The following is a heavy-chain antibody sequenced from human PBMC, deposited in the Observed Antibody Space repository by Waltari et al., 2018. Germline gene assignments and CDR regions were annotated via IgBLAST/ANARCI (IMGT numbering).Heavy chain of an antibody. CDR1: GVAVTANF. D-gene: IGHD5-18*01. CDR3: ARQLGYSYALGS. CDR2: IHIGVAT. J-gene: IGHJ5*02. Sequence: EVQLVESGGTLIQPGGSLRLSCAISGVAVTANFFTWVRQAPGKGLECVSIIHIGVATDYADAVRGRFTISRDSSKNTLYLQMNSLRVDDTAVYYCARQLGYSYALGSWGQGTLVTVSS. V-gene: IGHV3-53*01.